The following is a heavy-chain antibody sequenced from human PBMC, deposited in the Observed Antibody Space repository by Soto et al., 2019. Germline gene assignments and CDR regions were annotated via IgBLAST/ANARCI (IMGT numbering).Heavy chain of an antibody. V-gene: IGHV3-7*03. CDR1: GFTFSSYW. Sequence: GGSLRLSCAASGFTFSSYWMSWVRQAPGKGLEWVANIKQDGSEKYYVDSVKGRFTISRDNAKNSLYLQMNSLRAEDTAVYYCARDLRDCGGDCYLNSPLDVWGQGTPVTV. CDR3: ARDLRDCGGDCYLNSPLDV. J-gene: IGHJ6*02. CDR2: IKQDGSEK. D-gene: IGHD2-21*02.